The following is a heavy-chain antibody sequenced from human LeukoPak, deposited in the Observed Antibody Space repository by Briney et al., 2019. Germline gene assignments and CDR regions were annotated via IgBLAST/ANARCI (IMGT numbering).Heavy chain of an antibody. D-gene: IGHD6-13*01. Sequence: ETLSLTCAVYGGSFSGYYWSWIRQAPGKGLEWVANIKKDGSEKYYVDSVKGRFTISRDNAKNSLYLQMNSLRAEDTAVYYCARGPPGRAAAALDDAFDIWGQGTMVTVSS. V-gene: IGHV3-7*01. CDR3: ARGPPGRAAAALDDAFDI. CDR1: GGSFSGYY. CDR2: IKKDGSEK. J-gene: IGHJ3*02.